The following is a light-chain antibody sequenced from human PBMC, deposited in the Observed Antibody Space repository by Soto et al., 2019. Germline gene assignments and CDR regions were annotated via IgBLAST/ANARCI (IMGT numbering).Light chain of an antibody. V-gene: IGKV1-5*03. CDR3: QHYNSYSEA. J-gene: IGKJ1*01. Sequence: DIQMTQSPSTLSASVGDRVTITCRASQSIGTWLTWYQQKPGKAPKILIYKASTLKSGVPSRFSGSGSGTEFTLTISSLQPDDFATYYCQHYNSYSEAFGQGTKVDNK. CDR2: KAS. CDR1: QSIGTW.